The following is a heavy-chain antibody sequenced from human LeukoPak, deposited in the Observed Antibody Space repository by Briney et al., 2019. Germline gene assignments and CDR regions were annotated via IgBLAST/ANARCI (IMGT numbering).Heavy chain of an antibody. D-gene: IGHD6-19*01. J-gene: IGHJ4*02. V-gene: IGHV3-23*01. CDR3: AKDTGIGAVAGAYFDY. Sequence: GSLRLSCAASGFTFSSYAMSWVRQAPGKGLEWVSAISGSGGSTYYADSVKGRFTIPRDNSKNTLFLLMSSLRAEDTAVYYCAKDTGIGAVAGAYFDYWGRGTLATVSS. CDR1: GFTFSSYA. CDR2: ISGSGGST.